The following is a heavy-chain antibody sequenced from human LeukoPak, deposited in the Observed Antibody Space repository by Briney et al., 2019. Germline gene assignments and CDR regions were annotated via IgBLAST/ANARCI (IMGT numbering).Heavy chain of an antibody. CDR2: IYSSKIFSTGDT. V-gene: IGHV3-66*01. CDR1: GFTVSSNF. J-gene: IGHJ4*02. CDR3: AKYGYDSSGWYGDY. D-gene: IGHD6-19*01. Sequence: QTGGSLRLSCAASGFTVSSNFMSWVRRAPGKGLEWVSVIYSSKIFSTGDTFYADSVKGRFTISRDNSKNTLYLQMNSLRAEDTAVYYCAKYGYDSSGWYGDYWGRGTLVTVSS.